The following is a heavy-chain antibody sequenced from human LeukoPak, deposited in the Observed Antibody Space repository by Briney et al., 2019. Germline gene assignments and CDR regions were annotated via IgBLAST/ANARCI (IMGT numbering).Heavy chain of an antibody. CDR1: GFTFSSYW. D-gene: IGHD4/OR15-4a*01. V-gene: IGHV3-7*03. J-gene: IGHJ4*02. CDR2: IKQDGSEK. CDR3: ARRAGAYSHLYDY. Sequence: GGSLRLSCAASGFTFSSYWMSWVRQAPGKGLEGVANIKQDGSEKYYVDSVKGRFTISRDNSKNTLYLQMNSLRAEDTAVYYCARRAGAYSHLYDYWGQGTLVTVSS.